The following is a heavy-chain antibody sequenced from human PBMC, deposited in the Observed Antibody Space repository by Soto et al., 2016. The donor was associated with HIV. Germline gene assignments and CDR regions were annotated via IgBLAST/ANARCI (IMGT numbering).Heavy chain of an antibody. D-gene: IGHD3-10*01. V-gene: IGHV4-59*01. J-gene: IGHJ4*02. Sequence: QVQLQESGPGLVRPSEALSLICTVSGDYISTYYWTWVRQTPEKGLEWIGYVYYTGSVNYNPPLMSRVTISMDTSKNQFSLRLTSVTAADTAIYYCARESGGGIDFWGQGILVTVSS. CDR2: VYYTGSV. CDR1: GDYISTYY. CDR3: ARESGGGIDF.